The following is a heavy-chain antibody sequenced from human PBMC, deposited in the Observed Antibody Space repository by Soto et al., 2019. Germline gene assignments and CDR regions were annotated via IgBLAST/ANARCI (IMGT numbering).Heavy chain of an antibody. CDR1: GGSISSYY. Sequence: PSETLSLTCTVSGGSISSYYWSWIRQPAGKGLEWIGRIYTSGSTNYNPSLKSRVTMSVDTSKNQFSLKLSSVTAADTAVYYCARADCTNGVCYDFDYWGQGTLVTVSS. CDR2: IYTSGST. J-gene: IGHJ4*02. CDR3: ARADCTNGVCYDFDY. V-gene: IGHV4-4*07. D-gene: IGHD2-8*01.